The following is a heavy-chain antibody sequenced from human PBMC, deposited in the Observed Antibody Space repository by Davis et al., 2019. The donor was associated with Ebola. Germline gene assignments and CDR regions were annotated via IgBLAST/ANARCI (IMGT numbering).Heavy chain of an antibody. J-gene: IGHJ4*02. Sequence: PGGSLRLSCAASGFTFSNYDMNWVRQAPGKGLEWVSNISGGSSRISYADSVKGRFTMSRDNAKSSLYLQMNSLGDEDTAVYYCVREWFGETDWGQGTLVTVSS. CDR2: ISGGSSRI. CDR1: GFTFSNYD. D-gene: IGHD3-10*01. CDR3: VREWFGETD. V-gene: IGHV3-48*02.